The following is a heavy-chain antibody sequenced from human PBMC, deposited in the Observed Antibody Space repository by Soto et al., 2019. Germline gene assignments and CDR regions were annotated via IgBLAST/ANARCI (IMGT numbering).Heavy chain of an antibody. V-gene: IGHV4-4*02. J-gene: IGHJ4*02. CDR2: IFHSGST. D-gene: IGHD1-26*01. CDR3: AHRPIVGAAI. Sequence: SETLSLTCAVFGGSISNSNWWTWVRQPPGKGLDWIGEIFHSGSTNYNSSLMGRVTISVDKANNQFSLKLSSVTAADTAVYYCAHRPIVGAAIWGQGTLVTVSS. CDR1: GGSISNSNW.